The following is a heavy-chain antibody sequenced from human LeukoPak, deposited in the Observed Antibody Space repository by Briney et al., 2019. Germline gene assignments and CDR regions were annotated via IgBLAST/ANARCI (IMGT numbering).Heavy chain of an antibody. J-gene: IGHJ6*03. V-gene: IGHV3-53*01. CDR3: ARDVEEAVAGTGAVYYYYYMDV. D-gene: IGHD6-19*01. Sequence: GGSLRLSCAASGFTVSSNYMSWVRQAPGKGPEWVSDIYSGGSTYYADSVKGRFTISRDNSKNTLYLQMNSLRAEDTAVYYCARDVEEAVAGTGAVYYYYYMDVWGKGTTVTVAS. CDR2: IYSGGST. CDR1: GFTVSSNY.